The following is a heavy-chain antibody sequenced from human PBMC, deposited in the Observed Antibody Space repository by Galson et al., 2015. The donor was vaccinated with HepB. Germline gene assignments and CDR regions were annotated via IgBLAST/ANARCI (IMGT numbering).Heavy chain of an antibody. CDR2: FDPEDGET. V-gene: IGHV1-24*01. CDR1: GYTLTELS. CDR3: ATPLRELSPGAFDI. Sequence: SVKVSCKVSGYTLTELSMHWVRQAPGKGLEWMGGFDPEDGETIYAQKFQGRVTMTEDTSTDTAYMELSSLRSEDTAVYYCATPLRELSPGAFDIWGQGTMVTVSS. J-gene: IGHJ3*02. D-gene: IGHD3-16*02.